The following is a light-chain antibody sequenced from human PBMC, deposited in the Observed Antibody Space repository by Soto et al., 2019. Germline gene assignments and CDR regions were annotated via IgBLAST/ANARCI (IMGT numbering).Light chain of an antibody. CDR3: QQSNRFPLS. V-gene: IGKV1-12*01. J-gene: IGKJ4*01. CDR1: RGISSW. CDR2: GAS. Sequence: DIQMTQSPSYVSASVGDRVIITCRASRGISSWLAWYQQRPGKAPNLLIYGASTLQTGVPSRFSGSGSGTDFTLTITNLQPEDFATYYGQQSNRFPLSFGGGTKVEIK.